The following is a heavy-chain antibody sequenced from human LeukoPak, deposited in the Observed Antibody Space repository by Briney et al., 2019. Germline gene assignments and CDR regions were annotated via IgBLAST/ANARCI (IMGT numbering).Heavy chain of an antibody. CDR2: IAHSGST. J-gene: IGHJ3*02. CDR3: TRGYCSTTRCRDAFDI. D-gene: IGHD2-2*01. V-gene: IGHV4-38-2*01. Sequence: SETLSLTCAVSGYSISSGYYWGWIRQPPGKGLEWIGSIAHSGSTYYNPSLKSRVTILLDTSKNQFSLKLSSVTAADTAVYYFTRGYCSTTRCRDAFDIWGQGTMVTVSS. CDR1: GYSISSGYY.